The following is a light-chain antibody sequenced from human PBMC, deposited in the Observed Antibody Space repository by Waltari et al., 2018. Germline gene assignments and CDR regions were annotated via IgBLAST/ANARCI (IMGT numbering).Light chain of an antibody. CDR1: SSDVGGYNY. Sequence: QSALTQPASVSGSPGQSITISCTGTSSDVGGYNYVSWYQQHPGKAPNLMIYDVTNRASGVSSRVTGSKSGNTASLTISGLQTDDEADYYCSSYRKSSTAGGVFGTGTKVTVL. V-gene: IGLV2-14*03. CDR3: SSYRKSSTAGGV. CDR2: DVT. J-gene: IGLJ1*01.